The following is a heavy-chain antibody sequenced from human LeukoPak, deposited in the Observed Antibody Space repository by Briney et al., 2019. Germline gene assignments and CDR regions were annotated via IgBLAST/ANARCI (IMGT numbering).Heavy chain of an antibody. CDR3: ARLHDVSDY. D-gene: IGHD3-16*01. V-gene: IGHV3-48*03. CDR1: GFDLSIYE. Sequence: PGGSLRLSCAVSGFDLSIYEMNWVRPAPGKGLEWVSCISRSGSTLYYADSVKGRFTIARDNAKNSLYLQMNSLRAEDTAIYYCARLHDVSDYWGQGTLVTVSS. J-gene: IGHJ4*02. CDR2: ISRSGSTL.